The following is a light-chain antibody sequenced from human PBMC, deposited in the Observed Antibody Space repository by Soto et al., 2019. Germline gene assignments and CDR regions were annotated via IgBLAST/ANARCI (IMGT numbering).Light chain of an antibody. CDR3: SSDTSSSTLVV. CDR2: EVS. V-gene: IGLV2-14*01. J-gene: IGLJ2*01. CDR1: SSDVGGYNY. Sequence: QSALTQPASVSGSPGQSITISCTGTSSDVGGYNYVSWYQQHPGKAPKLMIYEVSNRPSGVSNRFSGSKSGNTASLTISGLQAEDEAYYYCSSDTSSSTLVVFGGGTKLTVL.